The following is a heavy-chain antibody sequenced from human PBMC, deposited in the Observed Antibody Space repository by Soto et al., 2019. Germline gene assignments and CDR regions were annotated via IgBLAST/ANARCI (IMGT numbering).Heavy chain of an antibody. J-gene: IGHJ4*02. V-gene: IGHV3-23*01. Sequence: GGSLRLSCAASGFTFSDYAMSWVRQTPGKGLEWVSAITGSGGSTYHADSVQGRLTISRDNSKNTLYLQMNSLRAEDSAVYYCAKGSSGARPYYFDNWGQGTVVTVSS. CDR3: AKGSSGARPYYFDN. D-gene: IGHD2-2*02. CDR1: GFTFSDYA. CDR2: ITGSGGST.